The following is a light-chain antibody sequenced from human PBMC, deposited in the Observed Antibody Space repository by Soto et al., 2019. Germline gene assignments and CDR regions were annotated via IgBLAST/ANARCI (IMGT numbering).Light chain of an antibody. V-gene: IGKV2D-29*02. Sequence: IVMTQTPLSLSVTPGQPASMSCKSSQSLIHTDGKSYVYWYLQRPGRSPQVLMYEVSNRFSGVQDRFSGSGSGTDFTLKISRVEAEDVGFYYCMQRIQLPRTFGRGTKVEI. CDR2: EVS. J-gene: IGKJ4*02. CDR1: QSLIHTDGKSY. CDR3: MQRIQLPRT.